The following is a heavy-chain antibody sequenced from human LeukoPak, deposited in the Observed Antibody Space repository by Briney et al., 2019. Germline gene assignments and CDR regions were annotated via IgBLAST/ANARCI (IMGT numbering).Heavy chain of an antibody. Sequence: GGSLRLSCAASGFTFSSYSMNWVRQAPGKGLEWVSYISSSSSTIYYADSVKGRFTISRDNAKNSLYLQMNSLRAEDTAVYYCAKEGPRGTDLGMDVWGQGTTVTVSS. CDR1: GFTFSSYS. D-gene: IGHD3-10*01. V-gene: IGHV3-48*01. CDR2: ISSSSSTI. CDR3: AKEGPRGTDLGMDV. J-gene: IGHJ6*02.